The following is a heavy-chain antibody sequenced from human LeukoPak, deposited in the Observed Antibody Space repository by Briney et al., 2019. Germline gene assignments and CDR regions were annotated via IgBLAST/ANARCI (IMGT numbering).Heavy chain of an antibody. CDR1: GGSISSYY. Sequence: SETLSLNCTVSGGSISSYYWSWIRQPAGKGLEWIGRIYTSGSTNYNPSLKSRVTMSVDTSKNQFSLKLSSVTAADTAVYYCASTHSSGWSYSLDYWGQGTLVTVSS. V-gene: IGHV4-4*07. D-gene: IGHD6-19*01. CDR2: IYTSGST. J-gene: IGHJ4*02. CDR3: ASTHSSGWSYSLDY.